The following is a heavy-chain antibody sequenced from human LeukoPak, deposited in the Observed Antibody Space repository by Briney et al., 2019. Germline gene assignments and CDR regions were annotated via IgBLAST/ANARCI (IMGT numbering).Heavy chain of an antibody. CDR3: ARLAQSGSYFDY. CDR1: GYSFISYW. J-gene: IGHJ4*02. V-gene: IGHV5-51*01. D-gene: IGHD1-26*01. CDR2: IYPGDSES. Sequence: GESLKISCKGSGYSFISYWIAWVRQMPGKGLEWMGIIYPGDSESRYSPSFQGQVTISPDKSLSTAYLQWSSLKASDTAMYYCARLAQSGSYFDYWGQGTLVTVSS.